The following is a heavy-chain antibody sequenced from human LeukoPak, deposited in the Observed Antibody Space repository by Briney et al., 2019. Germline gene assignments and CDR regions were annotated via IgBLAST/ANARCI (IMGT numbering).Heavy chain of an antibody. CDR2: ISYDGSNK. CDR3: ARGPSGYHNT. D-gene: IGHD5-12*01. J-gene: IGHJ4*02. CDR1: GFTFSNYA. V-gene: IGHV3-30*04. Sequence: GGSLRLSCAASGFTFSNYALHWVRQAPGKGLEWVAVISYDGSNKYYADSVKGRFTISRDNSKNTLYLQMNSLRAEDTAVYYCARGPSGYHNTGGQGTLVTVSS.